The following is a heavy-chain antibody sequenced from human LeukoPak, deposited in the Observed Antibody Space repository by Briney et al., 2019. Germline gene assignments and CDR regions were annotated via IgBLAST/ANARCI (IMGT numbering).Heavy chain of an antibody. D-gene: IGHD1-26*01. V-gene: IGHV3-48*03. CDR3: ATKISGSYYEYIDY. J-gene: IGHJ4*02. CDR1: GLTFRTSE. Sequence: GGSLTPSCAASGLTFRTSEMNWVRQAPGKGLEWVSYISSSGTTIYYADSLKGRFTNSRDNAKNSLYLQMNSLRAEDTAVYYCATKISGSYYEYIDYWGQGTLVTVSS. CDR2: ISSSGTTI.